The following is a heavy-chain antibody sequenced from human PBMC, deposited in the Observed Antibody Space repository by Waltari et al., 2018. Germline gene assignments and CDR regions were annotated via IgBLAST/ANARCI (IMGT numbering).Heavy chain of an antibody. J-gene: IGHJ6*03. CDR3: GRGTGKEYYYYHYMDV. CDR2: IWYDGSNK. Sequence: QVQLVESGGGVVQPGRSLGLSCAASGFTFSSYAMHWVRQAPGKGLEWVAVIWYDGSNKYYTDSVKGRFTISRDNSKNTLYLQMNNLRVEDTAVYYCGRGTGKEYYYYHYMDVWGKGTTVTVSS. CDR1: GFTFSSYA. V-gene: IGHV3-33*01. D-gene: IGHD3-10*01.